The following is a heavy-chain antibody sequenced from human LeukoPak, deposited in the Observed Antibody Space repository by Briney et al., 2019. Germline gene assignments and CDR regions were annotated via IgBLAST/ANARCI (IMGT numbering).Heavy chain of an antibody. CDR2: IYTSGSS. CDR1: GGSISSNY. D-gene: IGHD2-2*01. CDR3: ARTVVVTASYYFDY. Sequence: SETLSLTCTVSGGSISSNYWSWIRQPAGKGLEWIGHIYTSGSSIYNPSLKSRVTMSVDTSKNQFSLKLNSVTAADAAVYYCARTVVVTASYYFDYWGQGTLVTVSS. V-gene: IGHV4-4*07. J-gene: IGHJ4*02.